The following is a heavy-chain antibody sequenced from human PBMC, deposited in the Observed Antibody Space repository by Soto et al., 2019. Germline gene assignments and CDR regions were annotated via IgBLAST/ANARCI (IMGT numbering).Heavy chain of an antibody. CDR3: AKSVLYGDYMSAGDS. J-gene: IGHJ4*02. Sequence: EVHLLESGGRLVQPGGSLRLSCVASGFTFSAYAMNWVRQAPGKGLEWVSSISGRSTMTYYADSVKGRFTISRDNSENTLSLPMNNLRVEDTAFYYCAKSVLYGDYMSAGDSWVQGTLVTVSS. D-gene: IGHD4-17*01. CDR1: GFTFSAYA. V-gene: IGHV3-23*01. CDR2: ISGRSTMT.